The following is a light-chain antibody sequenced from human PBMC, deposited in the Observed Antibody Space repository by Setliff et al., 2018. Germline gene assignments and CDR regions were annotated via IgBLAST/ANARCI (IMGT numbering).Light chain of an antibody. CDR3: CSYVTGGTLA. CDR2: EVN. V-gene: IGLV2-23*02. Sequence: QSVLTQPASVSGSPGQSITISCAGTSSDIGSYHLVSWYQQHPGKVPKPMIYEVNKRPSGVSNRFSGSKSGNTASLTISGLQAEDEGDYYCCSYVTGGTLAFGGGTKVT. J-gene: IGLJ3*02. CDR1: SSDIGSYHL.